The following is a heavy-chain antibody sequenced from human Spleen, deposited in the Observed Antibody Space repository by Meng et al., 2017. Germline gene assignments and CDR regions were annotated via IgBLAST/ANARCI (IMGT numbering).Heavy chain of an antibody. V-gene: IGHV4-34*01. CDR1: GGSLSGYY. CDR2: INRAGYT. Sequence: VQLQQWGAGLLKPSETLSLTCAVFGGSLSGYYCNWFRQPPGKGLEWIGEINRAGYTFYNPSLNSRVTMLVDTSKNHFSLRLSSVTVADTAVYYCARITTRWFDPWGQGTLVTVSS. J-gene: IGHJ5*02. D-gene: IGHD3-16*01. CDR3: ARITTRWFDP.